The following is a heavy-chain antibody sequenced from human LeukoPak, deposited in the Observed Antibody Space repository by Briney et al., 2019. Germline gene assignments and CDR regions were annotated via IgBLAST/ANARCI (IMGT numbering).Heavy chain of an antibody. V-gene: IGHV4-59*08. CDR2: IYYSGST. CDR1: GGSISSYY. Sequence: SETLSLTCTVSGGSISSYYWSWIRQPPGKGLGWIGYIYYSGSTNYNPSLKSRVTISVDTSKNQFSLKLSSVTAADTAVYYCATVVGYCSSTSCSNAFDIWGQGTMVTVSS. D-gene: IGHD2-2*01. J-gene: IGHJ3*02. CDR3: ATVVGYCSSTSCSNAFDI.